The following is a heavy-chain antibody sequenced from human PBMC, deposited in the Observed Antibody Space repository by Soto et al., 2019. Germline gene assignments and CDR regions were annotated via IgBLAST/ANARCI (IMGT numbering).Heavy chain of an antibody. CDR3: ASTYYGSGSYDY. Sequence: SETLSLTCTVSGGSISSSSYYWGWIRQPPGKGLEWIGSIYYSGSTYYNPCLKSRVTISVDTSKNQFSLKLRSVTAADTAVYSCASTYYGSGSYDYWGQGTLVTVSS. CDR1: GGSISSSSYY. J-gene: IGHJ4*02. D-gene: IGHD3-10*01. V-gene: IGHV4-39*01. CDR2: IYYSGST.